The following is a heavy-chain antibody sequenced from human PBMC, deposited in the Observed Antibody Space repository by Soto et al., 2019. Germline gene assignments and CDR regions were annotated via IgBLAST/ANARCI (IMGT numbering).Heavy chain of an antibody. CDR3: AKNYHDAWTYYTGLHT. CDR1: GFTFSNFG. J-gene: IGHJ5*02. Sequence: QVQLVESGGDVVQPGRSLRLTCAASGFTFSNFGIHWVRQAPGKGLEWVTLISYDGSNKHYADSVRGRFTISRDNFKNTVSLEMNTLRVEDTAIYYWAKNYHDAWTYYTGLHTWGQGTQVTVSS. D-gene: IGHD3-10*01. CDR2: ISYDGSNK. V-gene: IGHV3-30*18.